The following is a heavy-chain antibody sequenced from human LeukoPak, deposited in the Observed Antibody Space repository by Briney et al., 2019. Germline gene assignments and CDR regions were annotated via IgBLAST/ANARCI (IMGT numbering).Heavy chain of an antibody. CDR2: IYHSGST. D-gene: IGHD5-18*01. CDR3: ARGSGDTAMVTDY. J-gene: IGHJ4*02. CDR1: GGSISSGGYS. Sequence: SQTLSLTCAVSGGSISSGGYSWSWIRQPPGKGLEWIGYIYHSGSTYYNPSLKSRVTISVDRSKNQFSLKLSSVTAADTAVYYCARGSGDTAMVTDYWGQGTLVTVSS. V-gene: IGHV4-30-2*01.